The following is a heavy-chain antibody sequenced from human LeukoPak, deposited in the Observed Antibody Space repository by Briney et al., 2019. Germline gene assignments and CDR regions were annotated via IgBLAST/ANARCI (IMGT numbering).Heavy chain of an antibody. CDR2: ISGSGGST. CDR1: GFTFSTYD. Sequence: GGSLRLSCAASGFTFSTYDIHWVRQAPGKGLEWVSAISGSGGSTYYADSVKGRFTISRDNSKNTLYLQMNSLRAEDTAVYYCAKESGSYSSGFDYWGQGTLVTVSS. V-gene: IGHV3-23*01. CDR3: AKESGSYSSGFDY. D-gene: IGHD1-26*01. J-gene: IGHJ4*02.